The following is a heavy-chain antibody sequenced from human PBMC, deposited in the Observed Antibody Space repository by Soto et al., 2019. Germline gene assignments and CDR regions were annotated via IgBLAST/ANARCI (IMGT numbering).Heavy chain of an antibody. J-gene: IGHJ4*02. CDR3: ARRNSGYEMFDY. D-gene: IGHD5-12*01. CDR2: IYYSGST. V-gene: IGHV4-59*01. CDR1: GGSISSYY. Sequence: ETLSLTCTVSGGSISSYYWSWIRQPPGKGLEWIGYIYYSGSTNYNPSLKSRVTISVDTSKNQFSLKLSSVTAADTAVYYCARRNSGYEMFDYWGQGTLVTVSS.